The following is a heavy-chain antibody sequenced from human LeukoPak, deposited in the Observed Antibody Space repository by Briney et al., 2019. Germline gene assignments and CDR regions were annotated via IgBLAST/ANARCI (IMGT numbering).Heavy chain of an antibody. Sequence: PGGSLSLSCAASGFTFSNAWMSWVRQAPGKGLEWVGRIKSKTDGGTTDYAAPVKGRFTISRDDSKNTLYLQMNSLKIEDTAVYYCTTKRLRSPFDYWGQGTLVTVSA. V-gene: IGHV3-15*01. J-gene: IGHJ4*02. CDR2: IKSKTDGGTT. CDR1: GFTFSNAW. D-gene: IGHD4-17*01. CDR3: TTKRLRSPFDY.